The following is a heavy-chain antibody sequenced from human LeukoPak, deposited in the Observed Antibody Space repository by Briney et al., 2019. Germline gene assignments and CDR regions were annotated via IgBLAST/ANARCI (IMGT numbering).Heavy chain of an antibody. V-gene: IGHV1-2*02. CDR1: GYTFTGYY. CDR3: ARDLLAITMVRGNYYYYMDV. J-gene: IGHJ6*03. Sequence: ASVKVSCKASGYTFTGYYMHWVRQAPRQGLEWMGWINPNSGGTNYAQKFQGRVTMTRDTSISTAYMELSRLRSDDTAVYYCARDLLAITMVRGNYYYYMDVWGKGTTVTVSS. CDR2: INPNSGGT. D-gene: IGHD3-10*01.